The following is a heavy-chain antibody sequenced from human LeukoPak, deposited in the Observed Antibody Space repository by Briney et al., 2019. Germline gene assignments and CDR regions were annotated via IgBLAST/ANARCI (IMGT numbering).Heavy chain of an antibody. V-gene: IGHV3-30*18. CDR1: GFTFSSYG. J-gene: IGHJ4*02. CDR3: AKDRGYCSGGSCLYFDY. Sequence: GGSLRLSCAASGFTFSSYGMHWVRQAPGKGLEWVAVISYDGSNKYYADSVKGRFTISRGNSKNTLYLQMNSLRAEDTAVYYCAKDRGYCSGGSCLYFDYWGQGTLVTVSS. D-gene: IGHD2-15*01. CDR2: ISYDGSNK.